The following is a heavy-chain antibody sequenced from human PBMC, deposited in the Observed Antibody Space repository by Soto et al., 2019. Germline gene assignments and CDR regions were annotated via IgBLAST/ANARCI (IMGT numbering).Heavy chain of an antibody. J-gene: IGHJ4*02. V-gene: IGHV1-2*04. D-gene: IGHD3-22*01. CDR1: GYPFTGQY. CDR3: AGEAGYYDSRGYFDS. CDR2: INPNSRAT. Sequence: RASVKVSCKACGYPFTGQYIHLVRQAPGQGLQWMGWINPNSRATNSPQNFHVCVTMTRHTSISTAYMELSSLRPDDTAVYYCAGEAGYYDSRGYFDSWGQGTMVTVSS.